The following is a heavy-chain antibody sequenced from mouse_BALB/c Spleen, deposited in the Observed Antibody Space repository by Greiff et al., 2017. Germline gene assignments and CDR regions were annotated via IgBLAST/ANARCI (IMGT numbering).Heavy chain of an antibody. CDR2: IWGDGST. J-gene: IGHJ3*01. Sequence: QVQLKQSGPGLVAPSQSLSITCTVSGFSLTGYGVNWVRQPPGKGLEWLGMIWGDGSTDYNAALKSRLSISKDNSKSQVFLKMNSLQTDDTARYYCARGGGVPPGGNDPAGFAYWGQGTLVTVSA. V-gene: IGHV2-6-7*01. D-gene: IGHD2-2*01. CDR1: GFSLTGYG. CDR3: ARGGGVPPGGNDPAGFAY.